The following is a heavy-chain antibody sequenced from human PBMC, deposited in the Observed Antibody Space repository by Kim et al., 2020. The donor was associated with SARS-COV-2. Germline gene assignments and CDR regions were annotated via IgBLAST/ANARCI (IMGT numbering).Heavy chain of an antibody. CDR2: ISYDGSNK. CDR1: GFTFSNYG. V-gene: IGHV3-30*03. Sequence: GGSLRLSCAASGFTFSNYGMHWVRQAPGKGLEWVAVISYDGSNKYYADSVKGRFTISRDNSKNTLYLQMNSLRAEDTAVYYCASFRGITAAGSYYFDYWG. D-gene: IGHD6-13*01. CDR3: ASFRGITAAGSYYFDY. J-gene: IGHJ4*01.